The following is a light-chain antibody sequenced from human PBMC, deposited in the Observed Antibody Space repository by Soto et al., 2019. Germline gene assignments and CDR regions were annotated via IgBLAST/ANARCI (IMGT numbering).Light chain of an antibody. CDR2: EVS. J-gene: IGLJ2*01. CDR3: ISYTRSSTLV. V-gene: IGLV2-14*01. Sequence: QSVLTQPASVSGSPGQSITISCTGTSSDVGGYNYVSWYQQHPGKAPKLMIYEVSNRPSGVSNRFSGSKSGNTASLTISGLQSEDDADYYCISYTRSSTLVFGGGTKLTVL. CDR1: SSDVGGYNY.